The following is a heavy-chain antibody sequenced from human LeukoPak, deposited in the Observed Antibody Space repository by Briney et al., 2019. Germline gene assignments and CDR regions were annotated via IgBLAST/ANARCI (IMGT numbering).Heavy chain of an antibody. CDR3: AKDDYDYGGLR. V-gene: IGHV3-30*18. Sequence: PRRSLRLSCAASGFIFNTYGMHWVRQAPGKGLEWVAVISYDGSNKYYADSVKGRFTISRDNSKNTLYLQMNSLRAEDTAVYYCAKDDYDYGGLRWGQGILVTVSS. CDR2: ISYDGSNK. J-gene: IGHJ1*01. D-gene: IGHD4-23*01. CDR1: GFIFNTYG.